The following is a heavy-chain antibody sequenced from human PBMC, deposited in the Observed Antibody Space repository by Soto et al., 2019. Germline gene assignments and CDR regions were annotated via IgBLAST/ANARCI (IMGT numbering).Heavy chain of an antibody. J-gene: IGHJ4*02. V-gene: IGHV4-34*01. D-gene: IGHD2-2*01. Sequence: SETLSLTCAVYGGSFSGYYWSWIRQPPGKGLEWIGEINHSGSTNYNPSLKSRVTISVDTSKNQFSLKLSSVTAADTAAYYCARVVVVVPAASRYIDYWGQGTLVTVSS. CDR1: GGSFSGYY. CDR2: INHSGST. CDR3: ARVVVVVPAASRYIDY.